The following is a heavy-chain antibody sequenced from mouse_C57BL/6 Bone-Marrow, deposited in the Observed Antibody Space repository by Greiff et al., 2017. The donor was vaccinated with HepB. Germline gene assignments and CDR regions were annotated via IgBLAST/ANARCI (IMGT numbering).Heavy chain of an antibody. CDR3: ARWLLRGYAMDY. D-gene: IGHD2-3*01. CDR2: ISDGGSYT. CDR1: GFTFSSYA. V-gene: IGHV5-4*03. Sequence: EVKLMESGGGLVKPGGSLKLSCAASGFTFSSYAMSWVRPTPEKRLEWVATISDGGSYTYYPDNVKGRFTITRDNAKNNLYLQMSHLKSEDTAMYYCARWLLRGYAMDYWGQGTSVTVSS. J-gene: IGHJ4*01.